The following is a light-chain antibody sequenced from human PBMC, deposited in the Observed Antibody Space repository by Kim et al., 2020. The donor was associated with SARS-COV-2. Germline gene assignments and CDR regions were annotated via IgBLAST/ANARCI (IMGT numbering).Light chain of an antibody. CDR2: GVS. CDR1: QSVSRS. J-gene: IGKJ2*01. Sequence: SVSPGESAPPSCRASQSVSRSLVWYQQKPGQAPRLLIYGVSTRATGIPARFSGSGSGTEFTLTINSLQSEDFAVYYCQQHNNWPYTFGQGTKLEI. V-gene: IGKV3-15*01. CDR3: QQHNNWPYT.